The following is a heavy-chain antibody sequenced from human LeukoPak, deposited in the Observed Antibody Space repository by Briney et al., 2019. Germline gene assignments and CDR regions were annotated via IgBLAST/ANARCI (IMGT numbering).Heavy chain of an antibody. CDR2: ISTSGST. V-gene: IGHV4-4*07. CDR3: ARQMTGYSSSWYLGDYFDY. CDR1: GGSISSYY. J-gene: IGHJ4*02. D-gene: IGHD6-13*01. Sequence: SETLSLTCTVSGGSISSYYWSWIRQPAGKGLEWIGRISTSGSTNYNPSLKSRVTMSVDTSKNQFSLKLSSVTAADTAVYYCARQMTGYSSSWYLGDYFDYWGQGTLVTVPS.